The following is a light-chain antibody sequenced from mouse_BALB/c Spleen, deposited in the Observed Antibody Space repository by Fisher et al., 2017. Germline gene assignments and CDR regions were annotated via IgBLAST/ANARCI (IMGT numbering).Light chain of an antibody. CDR3: QQWSSNPPT. Sequence: IVLTQSPAIMSASLGERVTMTCTASSSVSSSYLHWYQQKPRSSPKPWIYLTSNLASGVPARFSGSGSGTSYSLTISRVEAEDAATYYCQQWSSNPPTFGSGTKLEIK. V-gene: IGKV4-74*01. CDR2: LTS. CDR1: SSVSSSY. J-gene: IGKJ4*01.